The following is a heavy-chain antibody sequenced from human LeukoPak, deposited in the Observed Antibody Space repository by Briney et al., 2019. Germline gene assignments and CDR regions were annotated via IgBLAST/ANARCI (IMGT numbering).Heavy chain of an antibody. CDR2: ISSSGSTI. CDR1: GFTFSSYE. CDR3: AREYDYGDCFDY. V-gene: IGHV3-48*03. D-gene: IGHD4-17*01. J-gene: IGHJ4*02. Sequence: GGSLRLSRAASGFTFSSYEMNWVRQAPGKGLEWVSYISSSGSTIYYADSVKGRFTISRDNAKISLYLQMNSLRAEDTAVYYCAREYDYGDCFDYWGQGTLVTVSS.